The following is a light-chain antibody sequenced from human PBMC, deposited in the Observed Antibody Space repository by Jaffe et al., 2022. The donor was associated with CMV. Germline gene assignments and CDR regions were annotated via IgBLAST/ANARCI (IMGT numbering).Light chain of an antibody. Sequence: DIVMTQSPDSLAVSLGERATINCKSSQSVFYNFKNKNQLAWYQQKPGQPPKLLISWASTRESGVPDRFSGSGSGTDFTLTISSLQAEDVAVYYCQQYYSTPFTFGPGTKVDLK. CDR2: WAS. V-gene: IGKV4-1*01. CDR3: QQYYSTPFT. J-gene: IGKJ3*01. CDR1: QSVFYNFKNKNQ.